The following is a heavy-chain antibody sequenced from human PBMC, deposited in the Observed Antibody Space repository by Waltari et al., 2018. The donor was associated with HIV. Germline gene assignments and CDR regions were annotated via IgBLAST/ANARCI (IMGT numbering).Heavy chain of an antibody. Sequence: QLVLQESGPGLVRPSETLSLTGSVPGYSIGHGSYWGSIRQPPGEGLEWIATVHQSGRAYYSPSLKSRISISMDTSTNQFTLKITSVTAADTAVYYCARMDYGSGTPPLDIYVMDVWGQGTTVTVSS. CDR2: VHQSGRA. J-gene: IGHJ6*02. CDR1: GYSIGHGSY. CDR3: ARMDYGSGTPPLDIYVMDV. D-gene: IGHD3-10*01. V-gene: IGHV4-38-2*01.